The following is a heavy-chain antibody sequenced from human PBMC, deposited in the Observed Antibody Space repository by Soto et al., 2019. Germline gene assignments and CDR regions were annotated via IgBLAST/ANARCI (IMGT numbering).Heavy chain of an antibody. D-gene: IGHD3-3*01. CDR3: ARDLGFWSGYYTPFDY. CDR2: INAGNGNT. V-gene: IGHV1-3*01. J-gene: IGHJ4*02. Sequence: ASVKVSCKASGYTFTSYAMHWVRQAPGQRLEWMGWINAGNGNTKYSQKFQGRVTITRDTSASTAYMELSSLRSEDTAVYYCARDLGFWSGYYTPFDYWGQGTLVTVSS. CDR1: GYTFTSYA.